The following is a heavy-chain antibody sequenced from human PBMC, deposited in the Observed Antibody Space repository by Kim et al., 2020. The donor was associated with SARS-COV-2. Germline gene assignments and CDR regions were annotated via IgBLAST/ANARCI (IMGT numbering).Heavy chain of an antibody. J-gene: IGHJ4*02. CDR3: TTIGGWELLLGSFDD. CDR1: GFTFKDAW. V-gene: IGHV3-15*01. CDR2: IKSNTDGGTP. Sequence: GGSLRLSCAASGFTFKDAWMNWVRQAPGKGLEWRGRIKSNTDGGTPDYAAPVKGRFSISRDDSKNMLYLQINSLKIEDTAFYYCTTIGGWELLLGSFDDGGQGTLVSVSS. D-gene: IGHD1-26*01.